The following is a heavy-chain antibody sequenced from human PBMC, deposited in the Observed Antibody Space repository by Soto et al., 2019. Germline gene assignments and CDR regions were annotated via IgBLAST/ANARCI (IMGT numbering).Heavy chain of an antibody. V-gene: IGHV3-23*01. CDR1: GFTFSSSA. D-gene: IGHD3-9*01. Sequence: EVQLLESGGGLVQPGESLKISCAVSGFTFSSSAMSWVRQATGKGLEWVSGISGTGRVTNYAESVKGRFTISRDNPKNTLSLEMKSLRAEDTAVYYCAKDVHYDIVTGIEYFDHWGQGTLVTVSS. CDR3: AKDVHYDIVTGIEYFDH. J-gene: IGHJ1*01. CDR2: ISGTGRVT.